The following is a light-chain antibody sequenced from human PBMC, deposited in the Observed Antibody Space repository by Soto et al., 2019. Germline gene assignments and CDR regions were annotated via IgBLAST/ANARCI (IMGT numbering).Light chain of an antibody. V-gene: IGLV2-14*01. Sequence: QSALTQPASVSGSPGQSIAISCTGTSSDVGRYNYVSWYQQHPGKAPKLMIYEVSNRPSGVSNRFSGSKSGNTASLTISGLQPEDEADYYCSAYTTTSTTLYVFGSGTKVTVL. CDR3: SAYTTTSTTLYV. CDR2: EVS. J-gene: IGLJ1*01. CDR1: SSDVGRYNY.